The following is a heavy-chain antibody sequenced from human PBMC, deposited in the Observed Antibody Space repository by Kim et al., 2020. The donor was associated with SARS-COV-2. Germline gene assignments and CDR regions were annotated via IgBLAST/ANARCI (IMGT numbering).Heavy chain of an antibody. D-gene: IGHD6-19*01. CDR2: IYYSGST. CDR3: ARGIAVAGHPIDY. CDR1: GGSISSYY. Sequence: SETLSLTCTVSGGSISSYYWSWIRQPPGKGLEWIGYIYYSGSTNYNPSLKSRVTISVDTSKNQFSLKLSSVTAADTAVYYCARGIAVAGHPIDYWGQGTLVTVSS. V-gene: IGHV4-59*01. J-gene: IGHJ4*02.